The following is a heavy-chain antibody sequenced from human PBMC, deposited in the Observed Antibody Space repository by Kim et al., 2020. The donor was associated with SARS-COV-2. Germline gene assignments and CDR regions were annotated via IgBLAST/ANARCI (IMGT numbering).Heavy chain of an antibody. CDR2: IYYSGST. J-gene: IGHJ4*02. CDR3: AREALTVPNRFDY. CDR1: GGSISSGGYY. Sequence: SETLSLTCTVSGGSISSGGYYWSWIRQHPGKGLEWIGYIYYSGSTYYNPSLKSRVTISVDTSKNQFSLKLSSVTAADTAVYYCAREALTVPNRFDYWGQGTLVTVSS. D-gene: IGHD4-17*01. V-gene: IGHV4-31*03.